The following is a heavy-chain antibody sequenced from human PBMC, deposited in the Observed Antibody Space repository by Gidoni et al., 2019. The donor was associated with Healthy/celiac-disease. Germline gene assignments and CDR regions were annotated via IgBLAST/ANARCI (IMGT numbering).Heavy chain of an antibody. Sequence: QVQLVQSGAEVKKPGASVKVSCKASGYTFTSYYMHWVRQAPGQGLEWMGIINPSGGSTSYAQKFQGRVTMTRDTSTSTVYMELSSLRSEDTAVYYCAREYSSSWQGSNFDYWGQGTLVTVSS. CDR1: GYTFTSYY. CDR2: INPSGGST. J-gene: IGHJ4*02. V-gene: IGHV1-46*01. D-gene: IGHD6-13*01. CDR3: AREYSSSWQGSNFDY.